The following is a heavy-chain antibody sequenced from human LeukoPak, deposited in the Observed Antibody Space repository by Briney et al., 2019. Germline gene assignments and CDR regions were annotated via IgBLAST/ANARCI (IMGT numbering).Heavy chain of an antibody. CDR2: IYYSGST. CDR1: GGSISSYY. J-gene: IGHJ6*02. CDR3: ARYYGSGSYDLPYYYYGMDV. Sequence: PSETLSLTCTVSGGSISSYYWSWIRQPPGKGLEWIGYIYYSGSTNYNPSLKSRVTISVDTSKNQFSLKLSSVTAADTAVYYCARYYGSGSYDLPYYYYGMDVWGQGTTVIVSS. V-gene: IGHV4-59*01. D-gene: IGHD3-10*01.